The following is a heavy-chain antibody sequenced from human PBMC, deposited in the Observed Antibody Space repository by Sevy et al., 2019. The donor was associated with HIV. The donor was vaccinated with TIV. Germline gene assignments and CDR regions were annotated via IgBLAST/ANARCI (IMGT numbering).Heavy chain of an antibody. Sequence: SETLSLTCTVSGVSISSSSYDWGWIRHPPGKGLEWIASFFFTGSTYYNPSLKSRVTISVDTSNNQFSLKLNSVTAADTALYYCARPGGLVDRAFDYWGQGTLVTVSS. V-gene: IGHV4-39*01. CDR1: GVSISSSSYD. D-gene: IGHD3-10*01. CDR2: FFFTGST. CDR3: ARPGGLVDRAFDY. J-gene: IGHJ4*02.